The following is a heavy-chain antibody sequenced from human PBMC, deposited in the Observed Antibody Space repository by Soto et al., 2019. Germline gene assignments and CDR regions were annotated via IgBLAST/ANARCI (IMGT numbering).Heavy chain of an antibody. J-gene: IGHJ4*02. D-gene: IGHD3-22*01. Sequence: QLQLQESAPGLVKHSETLSLTCTVSVGSISSSSYYWGWIRQPPGKGLEWIGGIYYSGSTFYNPSRNSRVTISVDTSKNQFSLTLSSVTAADTAVYYGERLVYDSSGYRPGWGKGTLVTFYS. CDR3: ERLVYDSSGYRPG. CDR2: IYYSGST. CDR1: VGSISSSSYY. V-gene: IGHV4-39*01.